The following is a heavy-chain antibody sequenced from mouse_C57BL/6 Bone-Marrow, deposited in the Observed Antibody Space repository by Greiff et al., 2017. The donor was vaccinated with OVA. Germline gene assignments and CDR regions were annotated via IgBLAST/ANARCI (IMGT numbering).Heavy chain of an antibody. CDR3: ARPGDYYYY. V-gene: IGHV5-12*01. J-gene: IGHJ2*01. CDR1: GFTFSDYY. D-gene: IGHD1-1*01. Sequence: DVQLVESGGGLVQPGGSLKLSCAASGFTFSDYYMYWVRQTPEKRLEWVAYISNGGGSTYYPDTVKGRFTISRDNAKNTLYLQMSRLKSEDTAMYYCARPGDYYYYWGQGTTLTVSS. CDR2: ISNGGGST.